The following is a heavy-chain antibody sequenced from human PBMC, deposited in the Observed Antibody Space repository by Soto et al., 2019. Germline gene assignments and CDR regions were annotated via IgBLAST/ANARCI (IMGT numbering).Heavy chain of an antibody. CDR3: ARTGRYCSGGSCYGFDY. D-gene: IGHD2-15*01. CDR1: GYSFTSYW. J-gene: IGHJ4*02. V-gene: IGHV5-10-1*03. Sequence: EVQLVQSGAEVKKAGESLRISCKGSGYSFTSYWISWVRQMPGKGLEWMGRIDPSDSYTNYSPSFQGHVTISADKSISTAYLQWSSLKASDTAMYYCARTGRYCSGGSCYGFDYWGQGTLVTVSS. CDR2: IDPSDSYT.